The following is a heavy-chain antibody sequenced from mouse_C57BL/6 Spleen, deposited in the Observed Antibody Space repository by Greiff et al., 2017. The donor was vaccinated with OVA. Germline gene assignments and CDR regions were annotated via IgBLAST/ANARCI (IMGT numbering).Heavy chain of an antibody. CDR2: ISNLAYSI. CDR3: ARQDYGNSHWYFDV. D-gene: IGHD2-1*01. Sequence: EVQLVESGGGLVQPGGSLKLSCAASGFTFSDYGMAWVRQAPRKGPEWVAFISNLAYSIYYADTVTGRFTISRENAKNTLYLEMSSLRSEDTAMYYCARQDYGNSHWYFDVWGTGTTVTVSS. CDR1: GFTFSDYG. J-gene: IGHJ1*03. V-gene: IGHV5-15*01.